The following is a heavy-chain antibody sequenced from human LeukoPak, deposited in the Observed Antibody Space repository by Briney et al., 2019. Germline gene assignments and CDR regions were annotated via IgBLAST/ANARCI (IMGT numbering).Heavy chain of an antibody. D-gene: IGHD5-24*01. CDR3: AREMATIVNQLDY. V-gene: IGHV1-18*01. CDR2: ISPYNGNT. J-gene: IGHJ4*02. Sequence: GASVKVSCKASGYTFTIYGISWARQAPGQGLEWMGWISPYNGNTNYAQKLQGRVTMTTDTSTTTAYMELRSLRSDDTAVYYCAREMATIVNQLDYWGQGTLVTVSS. CDR1: GYTFTIYG.